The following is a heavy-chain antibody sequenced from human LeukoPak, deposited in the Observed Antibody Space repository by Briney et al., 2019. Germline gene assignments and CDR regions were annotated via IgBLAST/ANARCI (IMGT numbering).Heavy chain of an antibody. V-gene: IGHV3-74*01. D-gene: IGHD3-22*01. Sequence: GGSLRLSCAASGFTFSNYWMHWVRQAPGKGLVWVSRINTDGSTTSYVDSVKGRFTISRDNAKNSLYLQMNSLRAEDTALYYCAKDLLLYYDSSRGPFDYWGQGTLVTVSS. CDR2: INTDGSTT. CDR1: GFTFSNYW. J-gene: IGHJ4*02. CDR3: AKDLLLYYDSSRGPFDY.